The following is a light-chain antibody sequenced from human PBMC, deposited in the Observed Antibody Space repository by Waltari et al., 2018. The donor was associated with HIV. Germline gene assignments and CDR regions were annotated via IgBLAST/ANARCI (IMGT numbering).Light chain of an antibody. CDR2: SAS. Sequence: DIQMTQSPSSLSASVGDRVTIPCRASQSINTYLNWYQHKSGKAPRLLIYSASGLESGASSRFSGSGSGKDFTLTISSLQPEDFGTYYCQRSFSAPYTFGLGTQWELK. V-gene: IGKV1-39*01. CDR1: QSINTY. CDR3: QRSFSAPYT. J-gene: IGKJ2*01.